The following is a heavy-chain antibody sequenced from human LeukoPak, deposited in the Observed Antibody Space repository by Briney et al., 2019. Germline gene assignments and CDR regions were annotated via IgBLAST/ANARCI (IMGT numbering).Heavy chain of an antibody. CDR3: AKDQVAGYCSSTSCYVFDY. CDR1: GFTSSSYG. D-gene: IGHD2-2*01. CDR2: IRYDGSNK. Sequence: GGSLRLSCAASGFTSSSYGMHWVRQAPGKGLEWVAFIRYDGSNKYYADSVKGRFTISRDNSKNTLYLQMNSLRAEDTAVYYCAKDQVAGYCSSTSCYVFDYWGQGTLVTVSS. J-gene: IGHJ4*02. V-gene: IGHV3-30*02.